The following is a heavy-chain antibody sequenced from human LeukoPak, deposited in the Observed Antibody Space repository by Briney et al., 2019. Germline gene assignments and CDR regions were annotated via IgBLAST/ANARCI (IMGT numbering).Heavy chain of an antibody. CDR1: GYTFTAGA. CDR2: ISASNGNT. CDR3: TSLRRDGYNYGYYYGMDV. V-gene: IGHV1-18*01. D-gene: IGHD5-24*01. J-gene: IGHJ6*02. Sequence: ASVKVSCKASGYTFTAGAINWVRQAPGQGLEWMGWISASNGNTVYAQKFQDRLTMTTDTSTSTAYMELRSLRSDDTAVYYCTSLRRDGYNYGYYYGMDVWGQGTTVTVSS.